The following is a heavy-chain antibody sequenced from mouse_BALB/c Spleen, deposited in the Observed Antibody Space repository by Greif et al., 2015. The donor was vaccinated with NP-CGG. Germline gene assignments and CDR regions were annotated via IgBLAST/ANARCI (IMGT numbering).Heavy chain of an antibody. V-gene: IGHV1-20*02. CDR3: ARYSHDGGDY. D-gene: IGHD2-12*01. CDR1: GYSFTGYF. CDR2: INPYNGDT. J-gene: IGHJ4*01. Sequence: VQLQQSGPELVKPGASVKISCKASGYSFTGYFMNWVMQSHGKSLEWVGRINPYNGDTFYNQKFKGKATLTVDKSSSTAHMELRSLASEDSAVYYCARYSHDGGDYWGQGTSVTVSS.